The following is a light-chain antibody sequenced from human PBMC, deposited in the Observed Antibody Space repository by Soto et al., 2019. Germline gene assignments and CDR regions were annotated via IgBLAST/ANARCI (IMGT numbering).Light chain of an antibody. Sequence: EIVLTQSPDTLSLSPGERATLSCRASQSVGNNFLAWYQQKPGQAPTLLIYGASSRASGLPDRFSGSGSETDFTLTVSRLELEDFAVYFCHQYGTSPQTFGQGTKVDIK. CDR2: GAS. V-gene: IGKV3-20*01. J-gene: IGKJ1*01. CDR1: QSVGNNF. CDR3: HQYGTSPQT.